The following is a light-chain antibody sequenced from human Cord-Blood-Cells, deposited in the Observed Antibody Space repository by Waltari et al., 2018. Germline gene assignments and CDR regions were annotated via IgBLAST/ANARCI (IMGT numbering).Light chain of an antibody. J-gene: IGLJ2*01. CDR1: SSNIGGGYD. V-gene: IGLV1-40*01. Sequence: QSVLTQPPSVSGAPGQRVTISCTGSSSNIGGGYDVHWYQQLPGTAPKLLIYGNSNRPSGLPDRFSGSKSGTSASLAITGLQAEDEADYYCQSYDSSLSGQGVFGGGTKLTVL. CDR3: QSYDSSLSGQGV. CDR2: GNS.